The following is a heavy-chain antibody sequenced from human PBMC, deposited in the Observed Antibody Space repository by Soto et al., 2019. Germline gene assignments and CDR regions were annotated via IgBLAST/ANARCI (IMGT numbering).Heavy chain of an antibody. Sequence: PSETLSLTCTVSGGSISSSSYYWGWIRQPPGKGLEWIGSIYYSGSTYYNPSLKSRVTISVDTSKNHFSLKLSSVTAADTAVYYCARESHGSGSDYFDDWGQGTLVTVSS. CDR3: ARESHGSGSDYFDD. J-gene: IGHJ4*02. CDR2: IYYSGST. V-gene: IGHV4-39*02. CDR1: GGSISSSSYY. D-gene: IGHD3-10*01.